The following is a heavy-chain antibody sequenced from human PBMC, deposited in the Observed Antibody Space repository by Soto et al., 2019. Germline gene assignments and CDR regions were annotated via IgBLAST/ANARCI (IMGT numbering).Heavy chain of an antibody. J-gene: IGHJ4*02. V-gene: IGHV3-7*05. D-gene: IGHD2-15*01. Sequence: PGGSLRLSCAASGFTFSSYWMSWVRQAPGKGLEWVANIKQDGSEKYYVDSVKGRFTISRDNAKNSLYLQMTSLRAEDTAVYYCARDYFRGQLTLVVPSNWGQGTLVTVSS. CDR2: IKQDGSEK. CDR1: GFTFSSYW. CDR3: ARDYFRGQLTLVVPSN.